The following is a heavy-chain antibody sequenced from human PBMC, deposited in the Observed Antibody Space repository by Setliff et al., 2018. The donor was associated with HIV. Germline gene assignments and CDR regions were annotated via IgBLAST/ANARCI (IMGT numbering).Heavy chain of an antibody. CDR2: IKQDGSEK. CDR3: ARPTNIDTLYYGSQTFYMYYYGLDV. J-gene: IGHJ6*02. V-gene: IGHV3-7*01. D-gene: IGHD1-26*01. Sequence: GGSMRLSCAASGFTFSSYWMSWVRQAPGKGLEWVANIKQDGSEKYYVDSVKGRFTISRDNAKNSLYLQMNSLRAEDTAVYYCARPTNIDTLYYGSQTFYMYYYGLDVWGQGTTVTVSS. CDR1: GFTFSSYW.